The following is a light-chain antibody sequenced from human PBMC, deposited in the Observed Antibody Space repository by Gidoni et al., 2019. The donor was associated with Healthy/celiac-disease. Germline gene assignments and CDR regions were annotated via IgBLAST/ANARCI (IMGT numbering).Light chain of an antibody. V-gene: IGKV1-16*02. CDR1: QDIGNY. CDR3: QQYSSYPRT. J-gene: IGKJ2*02. Sequence: DIRMTQSPSSLSASVGGTVTISRRASQDIGNYLVWLQQKPGKAPKSLIYGASSLQSGVSSKFSGSGSGTDFTLTISSLQPEDFATYYCQQYSSYPRTFGQGTKVEIK. CDR2: GAS.